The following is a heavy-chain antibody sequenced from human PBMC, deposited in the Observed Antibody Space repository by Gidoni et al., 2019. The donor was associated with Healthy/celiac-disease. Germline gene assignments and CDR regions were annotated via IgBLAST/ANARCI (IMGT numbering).Heavy chain of an antibody. CDR1: GGSISSSSYY. Sequence: QLPLQESGPGLVKPSATLSLTCTVSGGSISSSSYYWGWTRQPPGKGLEWIGSIYYSGSTYYNPSLKSRVTISVDTSKNQFSLKLSSVTAADTAVYYCASDGGASYGGVYFDYWGQGTLVTVSS. CDR2: IYYSGST. CDR3: ASDGGASYGGVYFDY. J-gene: IGHJ4*02. V-gene: IGHV4-39*07. D-gene: IGHD1-26*01.